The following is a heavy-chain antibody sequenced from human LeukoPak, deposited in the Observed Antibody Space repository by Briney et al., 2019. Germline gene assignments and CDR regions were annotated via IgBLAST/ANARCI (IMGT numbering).Heavy chain of an antibody. CDR2: ISSSSNYI. CDR1: GFTFSSYS. Sequence: GGSLRLSCAASGFTFSSYSMNWVRQAPGKGLEWVSSISSSSNYIHYAGSVKGRFTISRDNAKNSLYLQMNSLRAEDTAVYYCASINYDILTGDAFDIWGQGTMVTVSS. CDR3: ASINYDILTGDAFDI. V-gene: IGHV3-21*01. J-gene: IGHJ3*02. D-gene: IGHD3-9*01.